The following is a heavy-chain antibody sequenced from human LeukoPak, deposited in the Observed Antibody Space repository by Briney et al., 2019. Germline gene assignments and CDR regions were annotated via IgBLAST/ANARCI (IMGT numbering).Heavy chain of an antibody. D-gene: IGHD3-22*01. CDR3: ARDVTYYYDSSGRGAFDI. V-gene: IGHV1-69*13. Sequence: SVKVSCKASGGTFSSYAISWVRQAPGQGLEWMGGIIPIFGTANYARKFQGRVTITADESTSTAYMELSSLRSEDTAVYYCARDVTYYYDSSGRGAFDIWGQGTMVTVSS. CDR2: IIPIFGTA. J-gene: IGHJ3*02. CDR1: GGTFSSYA.